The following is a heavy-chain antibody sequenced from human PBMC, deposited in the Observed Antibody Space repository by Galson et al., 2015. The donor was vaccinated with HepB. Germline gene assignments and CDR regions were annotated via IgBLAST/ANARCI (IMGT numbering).Heavy chain of an antibody. Sequence: SLRLSCAASGFTFSSYATHWVRQAPGKGLEWVAVISYDGSNKYYADSVKGRFTISRDNSKNTLYLQMNSLRAEDTAVYYCARGIAAALNPWGQGTLVTVSS. V-gene: IGHV3-30*04. D-gene: IGHD6-13*01. J-gene: IGHJ5*02. CDR2: ISYDGSNK. CDR1: GFTFSSYA. CDR3: ARGIAAALNP.